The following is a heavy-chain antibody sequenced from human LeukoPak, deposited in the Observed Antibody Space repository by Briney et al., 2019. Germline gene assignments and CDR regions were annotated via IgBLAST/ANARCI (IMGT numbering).Heavy chain of an antibody. CDR3: ARSNYYDSYTNY. Sequence: KPGASLQISCKGSGYIFTTYWIAWVRQMPGKGLEWMGIIYPGDSDTRYSPSLQGQVTISADKSISTAYLQWSSLKASDTAMYYCARSNYYDSYTNYWGQGTLVTVSS. CDR2: IYPGDSDT. CDR1: GYIFTTYW. J-gene: IGHJ4*02. V-gene: IGHV5-51*01. D-gene: IGHD3-22*01.